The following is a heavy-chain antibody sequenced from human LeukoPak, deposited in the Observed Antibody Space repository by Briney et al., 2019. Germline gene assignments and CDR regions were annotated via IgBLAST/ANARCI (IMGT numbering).Heavy chain of an antibody. CDR1: GFTFSSYA. V-gene: IGHV3-23*01. Sequence: GGSLRLSCAASGFTFSSYAMSWVRQAPGKGLEWVSAIGGSGGSTYYADSVKGRFTISRDNSKNTLYLQMNSLRAEDTAVYYCAKARVGYCSSTSCPLGYWGQGTLVTVSS. CDR2: IGGSGGST. D-gene: IGHD2-2*01. J-gene: IGHJ4*02. CDR3: AKARVGYCSSTSCPLGY.